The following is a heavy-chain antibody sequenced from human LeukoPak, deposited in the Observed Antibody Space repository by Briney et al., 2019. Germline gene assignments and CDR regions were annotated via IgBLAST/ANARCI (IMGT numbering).Heavy chain of an antibody. V-gene: IGHV1-69*01. D-gene: IGHD3-16*01. CDR3: ARDTGDFGDLGFDY. J-gene: IGHJ4*02. Sequence: ASVKVSCTASGGTFSSYAISWVRQAPGQGLEWMGGIIPIFGTANYAQKFQGRVTITADESTSTAYMELSSLRSEDTAVYYCARDTGDFGDLGFDYWGQGTLVTVSS. CDR1: GGTFSSYA. CDR2: IIPIFGTA.